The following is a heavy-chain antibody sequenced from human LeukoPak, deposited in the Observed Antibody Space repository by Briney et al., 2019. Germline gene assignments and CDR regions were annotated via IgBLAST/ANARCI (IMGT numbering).Heavy chain of an antibody. J-gene: IGHJ3*02. CDR2: ISYSGST. D-gene: IGHD3-9*01. V-gene: IGHV4-59*08. CDR1: GGSISSYY. Sequence: PSETLSLTCTVSGGSISSYYWSWIRQPPGKGLEWIGYISYSGSTDYNPSLKSRVTISIDTSKNQFSLKLRSVTAADTAIYYCARQGYDILTGYIDAFDIWGQGTMVTVSS. CDR3: ARQGYDILTGYIDAFDI.